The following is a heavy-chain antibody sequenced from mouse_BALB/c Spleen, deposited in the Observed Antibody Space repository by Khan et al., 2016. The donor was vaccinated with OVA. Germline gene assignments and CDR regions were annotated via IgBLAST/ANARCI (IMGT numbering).Heavy chain of an antibody. J-gene: IGHJ1*01. V-gene: IGHV3-5*02. CDR3: ARDYGSLYWYFDV. CDR1: GISITSGNYR. Sequence: EVQLQESGPGLVKPSPTVSLTCTVTGISITSGNYRWSWIRQFPGNNLEWIGNIYYSGTVTYNPSLPSRPTITRDTSKNQFFLEMNSLTAEDTATYYCARDYGSLYWYFDVWGAGTTVTVSS. CDR2: IYYSGTV. D-gene: IGHD1-1*01.